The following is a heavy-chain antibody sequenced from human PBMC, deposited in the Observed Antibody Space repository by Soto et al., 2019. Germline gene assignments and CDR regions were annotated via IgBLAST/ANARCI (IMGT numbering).Heavy chain of an antibody. CDR2: VRNKANSYAT. J-gene: IGHJ4*02. V-gene: IGHV3-72*01. Sequence: QSGGSLRLSCAASGFTFSDHYMDWVRRAPGRGLEWVGRVRNKANSYATEYAASVKGRFTISRDDSKNSLYLQMNSLETEDTAVYFCARYSGNYYTSFDYWGQGTLVTVSS. CDR3: ARYSGNYYTSFDY. CDR1: GFTFSDHY. D-gene: IGHD3-10*01.